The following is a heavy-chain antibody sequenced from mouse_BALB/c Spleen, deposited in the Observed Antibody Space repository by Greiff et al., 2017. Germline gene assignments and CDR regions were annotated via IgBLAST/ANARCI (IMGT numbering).Heavy chain of an antibody. CDR2: INPNNGGT. CDR1: GYTFTDYN. D-gene: IGHD1-1*01. V-gene: IGHV1-18*01. CDR3: ARGEKTSITTGFDY. J-gene: IGHJ2*01. Sequence: EVQLQQSGPELVKPGASVKIPCKASGYTFTDYNMDWVKQSHGKSLEWIGDINPNNGGTIYNQKFKGKATLTVDKSSSTAYMELRSLTSEDTAVYYCARGEKTSITTGFDYWGQGTTLTVSS.